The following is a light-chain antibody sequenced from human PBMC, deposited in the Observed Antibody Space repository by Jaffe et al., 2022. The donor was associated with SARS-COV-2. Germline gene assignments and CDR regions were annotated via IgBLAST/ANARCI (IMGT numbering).Light chain of an antibody. CDR1: SSDIGGYNY. Sequence: QSALTQPASVSGSPGQSITISCTGTSSDIGGYNYVSWYQQHPGKGPKLLIYDVGSRPSGVSNRFSGSKSGDAASLTISGLQAEDEADYYCSSYTRSTAVVFGGGTRLTVL. CDR2: DVG. J-gene: IGLJ3*02. CDR3: SSYTRSTAVV. V-gene: IGLV2-14*03.